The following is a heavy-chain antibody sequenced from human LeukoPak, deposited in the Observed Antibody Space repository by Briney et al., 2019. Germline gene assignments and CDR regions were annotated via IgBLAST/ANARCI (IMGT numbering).Heavy chain of an antibody. CDR2: ISAYNGNT. V-gene: IGHV1-18*01. D-gene: IGHD6-13*01. CDR3: ARGHSTSWPEYFQH. J-gene: IGHJ1*01. Sequence: ASVKVSCEASGYTFNRYGISWVRQAPGQGLEWMGWISAYNGNTKNAQNLQGRVTMTTDTSTTTAYMELRSLKSDDTAVYYCARGHSTSWPEYFQHWGQGTLVTVSS. CDR1: GYTFNRYG.